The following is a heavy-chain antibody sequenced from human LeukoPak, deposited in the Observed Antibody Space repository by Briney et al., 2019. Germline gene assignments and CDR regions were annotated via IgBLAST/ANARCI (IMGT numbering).Heavy chain of an antibody. CDR1: GSTFITYA. J-gene: IGHJ4*02. CDR3: AKLLTSETDY. Sequence: GGSLRLSCAASGSTFITYAMIWVRQAPGKGLEWVSAISGSGGDTYYADSVRGRFTISRDNSKNTLYLQMNYLRAEDTAVYYCAKLLTSETDYWGQGTLVTVSS. CDR2: ISGSGGDT. V-gene: IGHV3-23*01. D-gene: IGHD2-15*01.